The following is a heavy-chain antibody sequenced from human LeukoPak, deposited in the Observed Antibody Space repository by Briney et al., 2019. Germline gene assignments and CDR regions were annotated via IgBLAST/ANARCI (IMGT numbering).Heavy chain of an antibody. J-gene: IGHJ4*02. CDR1: GYTFTSSG. CDR2: ISVYNHGT. D-gene: IGHD2-8*01. CDR3: ARTNLDCKNGVCYDY. Sequence: ASVKVSCKASGYTFTSSGISWVRQAPGQGLEWMGWISVYNHGTYYAQKFQGRVTVTTDTSTSTAYMELRSLRSDDTAVYYCARTNLDCKNGVCYDYWGQGTLVTVSS. V-gene: IGHV1-18*01.